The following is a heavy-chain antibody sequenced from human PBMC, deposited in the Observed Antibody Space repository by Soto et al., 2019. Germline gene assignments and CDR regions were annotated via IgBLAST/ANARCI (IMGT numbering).Heavy chain of an antibody. D-gene: IGHD3-9*01. CDR1: GFSLSISDVG. Sequence: QITLKESGPPLVKPTQTLTLTCTFSGFSLSISDVGVGWVRQPPGKALEWLAHIYWDDDETYSPSLKNRLTITKATSKNQVVLTMTDMDLVDTGTYYCAHIVNVTRYSYGMDVWGQGTTVTVSS. J-gene: IGHJ6*02. CDR3: AHIVNVTRYSYGMDV. CDR2: IYWDDDE. V-gene: IGHV2-5*02.